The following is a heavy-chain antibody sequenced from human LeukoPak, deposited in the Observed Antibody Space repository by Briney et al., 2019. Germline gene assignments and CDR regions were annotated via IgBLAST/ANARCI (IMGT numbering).Heavy chain of an antibody. D-gene: IGHD4-17*01. J-gene: IGHJ4*02. CDR1: GYSFTSYW. CDR2: IYPGDSDT. Sequence: GESLQISCKGSGYSFTSYWIGWVRQMPAKGLEWMGIIYPGDSDTSYSPSFQGQVTISADKSINPAYLQWGSLKASDTAMYYCARRTVTTTADYWGQGTLVTVSS. CDR3: ARRTVTTTADY. V-gene: IGHV5-51*01.